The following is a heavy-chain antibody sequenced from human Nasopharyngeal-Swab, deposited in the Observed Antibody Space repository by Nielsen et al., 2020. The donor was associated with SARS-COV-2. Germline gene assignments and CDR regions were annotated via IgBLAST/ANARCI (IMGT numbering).Heavy chain of an antibody. CDR2: INHSGST. J-gene: IGHJ3*02. D-gene: IGHD6-6*01. V-gene: IGHV4-34*01. CDR1: GGSFSGYY. Sequence: SETLSLTCAVYGGSFSGYYWSWIRQPPGKGLEWIGEINHSGSTNYNPSLKSRVTISVDTSKNQFSLKLSSVTAADTAVYYCARGYSSSSPAFDIWGQGTMVTVSS. CDR3: ARGYSSSSPAFDI.